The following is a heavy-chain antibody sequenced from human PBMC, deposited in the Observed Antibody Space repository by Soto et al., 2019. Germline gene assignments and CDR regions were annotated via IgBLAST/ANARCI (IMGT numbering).Heavy chain of an antibody. Sequence: SVKVPCKASGFTFPRSAVQWVRQARGQRLEWIGWIVVGSGNTNSAQKFQERVTFTRDMSTSTVYMELSSLKFEDTAVYYCAADDMTTFIWGQGTLVTVSS. CDR1: GFTFPRSA. D-gene: IGHD1-1*01. J-gene: IGHJ4*02. CDR2: IVVGSGNT. V-gene: IGHV1-58*01. CDR3: AADDMTTFI.